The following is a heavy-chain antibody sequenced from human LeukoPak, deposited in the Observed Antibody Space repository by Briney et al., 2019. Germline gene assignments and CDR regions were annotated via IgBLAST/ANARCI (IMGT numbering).Heavy chain of an antibody. J-gene: IGHJ6*02. CDR2: IYYSGST. Sequence: SETLSLTCTVSGGSISDYYWSWIRQPPGKGLEWIGSIYYSGSTYYNPSLKSRVTISVDTSKNQFSLKLSSVTAADTAVYYCASIVVVPAAAPRPNYYYYYGMDVWGQGTTVTVSS. CDR3: ASIVVVPAAAPRPNYYYYYGMDV. D-gene: IGHD2-2*01. CDR1: GGSISDYY. V-gene: IGHV4-59*05.